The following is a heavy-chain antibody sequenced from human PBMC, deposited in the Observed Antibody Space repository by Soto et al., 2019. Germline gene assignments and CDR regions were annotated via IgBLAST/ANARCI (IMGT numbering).Heavy chain of an antibody. CDR3: AREAVSGRTGFDY. D-gene: IGHD6-19*01. V-gene: IGHV1-18*01. J-gene: IGHJ4*02. CDR1: GYTFTSYG. Sequence: QVQLVQSGAEVKKPGASVKVSCKASGYTFTSYGISWVRQAPGQGLEWMGWVNAYNGNTNYAQKFQGRVTMTTDTSTSSVDMELRSLRSDVTAVYYCAREAVSGRTGFDYWGQGTLVTVSS. CDR2: VNAYNGNT.